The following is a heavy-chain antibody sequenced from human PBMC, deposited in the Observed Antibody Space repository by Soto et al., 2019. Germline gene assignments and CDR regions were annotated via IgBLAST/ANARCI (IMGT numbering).Heavy chain of an antibody. Sequence: QVQLVQSGAEVKKPGASVKVSCKASGYTFTSYGISWVRQAPGQGLEWMGWISAYNGNTNYAQKLQGRVTMTTDTSTSTAYMEMRCLRYDDTAVYYCARASVVKATRGWFDPWGQGTLVTVSS. CDR2: ISAYNGNT. D-gene: IGHD5-12*01. CDR1: GYTFTSYG. V-gene: IGHV1-18*01. J-gene: IGHJ5*02. CDR3: ARASVVKATRGWFDP.